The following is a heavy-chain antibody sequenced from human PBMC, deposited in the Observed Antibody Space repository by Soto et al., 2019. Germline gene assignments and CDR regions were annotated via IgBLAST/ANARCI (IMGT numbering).Heavy chain of an antibody. D-gene: IGHD7-27*01. CDR1: GFTFSIFA. CDR3: AKEVSLGSTVDLGX. CDR2: ISGSGGST. V-gene: IGHV3-23*01. J-gene: IGHJ1*01. Sequence: PGGSLRVSCAASGFTFSIFAMSWVRQSPGKGLEWVSTISGSGGSTYYADAVKVRFTISRDNSMGTLYLQMKSLIVEDTAIYYCAKEVSLGSTVDLGXWGQCALVTVSX.